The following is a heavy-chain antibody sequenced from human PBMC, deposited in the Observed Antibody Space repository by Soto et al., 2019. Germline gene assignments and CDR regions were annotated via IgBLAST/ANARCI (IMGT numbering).Heavy chain of an antibody. J-gene: IGHJ1*01. Sequence: QVQLVQSGVEVKKPGASVKVSCQASGYTFTNYGITWLRQAHGQGLEWMGWVSAYNRNTNYAQRFQDRVTMTTDTSTRTAYMELRNLKSDDTAIYFCARETQYEPLLYWRQGTLVTVSS. CDR2: VSAYNRNT. CDR3: ARETQYEPLLY. D-gene: IGHD2-2*01. V-gene: IGHV1-18*01. CDR1: GYTFTNYG.